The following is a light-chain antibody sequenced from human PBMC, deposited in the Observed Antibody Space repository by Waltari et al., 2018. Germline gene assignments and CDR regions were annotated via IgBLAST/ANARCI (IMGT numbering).Light chain of an antibody. CDR3: SSYAGSNNLV. J-gene: IGLJ2*01. CDR1: SSDVGGHNY. Sequence: QSALTQPPSASGSPGQSVTISCTGTSSDVGGHNYVSWYQQHPGKAPNLIIYEVSKRPSGVPDRFSGSKSGNTASLTVSGLQAEDEADYYCSSYAGSNNLVFGGGTKLTVL. V-gene: IGLV2-8*01. CDR2: EVS.